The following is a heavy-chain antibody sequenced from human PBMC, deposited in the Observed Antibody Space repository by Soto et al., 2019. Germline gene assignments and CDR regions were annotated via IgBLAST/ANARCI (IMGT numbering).Heavy chain of an antibody. CDR3: ARSRITMIVGNCFDP. V-gene: IGHV1-69*06. CDR1: GGTFSSYA. J-gene: IGHJ5*02. CDR2: IIPIFGTA. D-gene: IGHD3-22*01. Sequence: SVKVSCKASGGTFSSYAISWVRQAPGQGLEWMGGIIPIFGTANYAQKFQGRVTITADKSTSTAYMELSSLRSEDTAVYYCARSRITMIVGNCFDPWGQGTLVTVSS.